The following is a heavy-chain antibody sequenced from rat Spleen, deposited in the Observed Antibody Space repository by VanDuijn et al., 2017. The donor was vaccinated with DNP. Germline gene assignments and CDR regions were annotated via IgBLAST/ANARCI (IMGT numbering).Heavy chain of an antibody. Sequence: EVQLVETGGGLVQPGKSLKLSCVASGFTFNGYWMFWIRQAPGKGLEWVASINTDGGSTYYPGSVKGRFTISRDNAEDTVYLQMNSLRSEDTATYYCTTFEGTNAWGQGTSVTVSS. J-gene: IGHJ4*01. CDR1: GFTFNGYW. D-gene: IGHD1-11*01. CDR2: INTDGGST. V-gene: IGHV5-58*01. CDR3: TTFEGTNA.